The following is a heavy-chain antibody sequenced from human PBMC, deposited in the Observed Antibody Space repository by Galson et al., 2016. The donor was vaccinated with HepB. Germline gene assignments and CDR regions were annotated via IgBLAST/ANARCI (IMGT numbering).Heavy chain of an antibody. CDR2: IYYSGRT. D-gene: IGHD6-19*01. J-gene: IGHJ6*02. CDR1: GASISGYY. V-gene: IGHV4-59*01. CDR3: ARDDSGGWYGFPYGMDV. Sequence: SETLSLTCTVSGASISGYYLSWIRQPPGKGLEWIGYIYYSGRTNYNPSLKSRVTISVDTSKNQFSLKLSSVTAADTAGYYLARDDSGGWYGFPYGMDVWGQGTTVTVSS.